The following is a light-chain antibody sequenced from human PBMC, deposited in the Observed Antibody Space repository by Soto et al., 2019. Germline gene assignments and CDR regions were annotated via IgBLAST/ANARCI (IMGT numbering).Light chain of an antibody. CDR1: QSVSSSY. CDR2: GAS. CDR3: QQYGNSPQIT. J-gene: IGKJ5*01. Sequence: EIVLTPSPGTLSLSPAERATLSCRASQSVSSSYLAWYQQKPGQAPRLLIYGASSRATGIPDRFSGSGSGTDFTLTISRLEPEDFAVYYCQQYGNSPQITCGQGTQLEIK. V-gene: IGKV3-20*01.